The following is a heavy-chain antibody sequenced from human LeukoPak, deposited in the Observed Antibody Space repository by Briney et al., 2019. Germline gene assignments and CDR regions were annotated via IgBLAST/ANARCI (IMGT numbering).Heavy chain of an antibody. J-gene: IGHJ4*02. Sequence: QTGGSLRLSCAASGFTVSSYGVSWVRQARGEGLEWVATIKQDGSEKYYVGSVKGRFTISRDKAKNSLYLQMNRLRAQDTAVYYCASEFRITFGGVFDYWGQGTLVTVSS. CDR3: ASEFRITFGGVFDY. D-gene: IGHD3-16*01. V-gene: IGHV3-7*01. CDR2: IKQDGSEK. CDR1: GFTVSSYG.